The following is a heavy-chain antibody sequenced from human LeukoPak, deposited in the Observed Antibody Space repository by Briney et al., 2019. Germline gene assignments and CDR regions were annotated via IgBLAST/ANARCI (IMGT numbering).Heavy chain of an antibody. CDR1: GFTFSSYG. J-gene: IGHJ4*02. Sequence: PGRSLRLSCAASGFTFSSYGMHWVRQAPGKGLEWVAVIWYDGSNKYYADSVKGRFTISRDNSKNTLYLQMNSLRAEDTAVYYCARDLEQLVPQESSALDYWGQGTLVTVSS. V-gene: IGHV3-33*01. CDR3: ARDLEQLVPQESSALDY. D-gene: IGHD6-6*01. CDR2: IWYDGSNK.